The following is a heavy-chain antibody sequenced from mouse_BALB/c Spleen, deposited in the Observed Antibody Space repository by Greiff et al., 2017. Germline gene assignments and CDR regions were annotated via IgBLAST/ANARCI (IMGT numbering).Heavy chain of an antibody. CDR2: TSSGSSTI. Sequence: EVQLVESGGGLVQPGGSRKLSCAASGFTFSSFGMHWVRQAPEKGLEWVAYTSSGSSTIYYADTVKGRFTISRDNPKNTLFLQMTSLRSEDTAMYYCARSGLRPTMDYWGQGTSVTVSS. CDR3: ARSGLRPTMDY. D-gene: IGHD1-2*01. CDR1: GFTFSSFG. V-gene: IGHV5-17*02. J-gene: IGHJ4*01.